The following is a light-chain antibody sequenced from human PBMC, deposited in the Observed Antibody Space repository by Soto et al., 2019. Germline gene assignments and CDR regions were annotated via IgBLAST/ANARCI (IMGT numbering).Light chain of an antibody. V-gene: IGKV3-20*01. CDR1: QSISSSY. J-gene: IGKJ1*01. CDR3: QQFGSPLT. Sequence: ESVLTQSPGTLSLSPGDRATLSCRACQSISSSYLAWYQQKPGQAPRLLIYGASSSATGIPDRFSGSGSGTDFTLTISRLEPEDFAVYYCQQFGSPLTCGRGTKVEVK. CDR2: GAS.